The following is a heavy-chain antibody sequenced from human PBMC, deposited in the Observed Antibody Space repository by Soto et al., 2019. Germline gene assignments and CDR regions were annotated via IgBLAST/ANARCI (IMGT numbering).Heavy chain of an antibody. Sequence: SEPLSLTCTIGSDSMCSLYLSWIRQPPGKGLEWIGFIYYTGNTKYNASLKSRVTISVDTSENLFSLKLKSVTAADTAVYYCARRIIALEIFDYWGQGTVVTVS. V-gene: IGHV4-59*08. D-gene: IGHD3-10*01. CDR3: ARRIIALEIFDY. CDR2: IYYTGNT. J-gene: IGHJ4*02. CDR1: SDSMCSLY.